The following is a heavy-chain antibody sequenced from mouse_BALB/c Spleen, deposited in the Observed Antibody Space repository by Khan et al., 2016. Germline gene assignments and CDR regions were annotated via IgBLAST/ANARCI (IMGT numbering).Heavy chain of an antibody. CDR3: AVNGSWLAY. V-gene: IGHV14-1*02. D-gene: IGHD2-2*01. CDR1: GFNIKDYC. J-gene: IGHJ3*01. CDR2: IDPENGNT. Sequence: VQLQQSGAELVRPGALVKLSCKASGFNIKDYCMHWVKQRPEQGLEWIGWIDPENGNTIYDPKFQGKASITADTSSNTASLQLSSLTSEDTAVYYCAVNGSWLAYWGQGTLVTVSA.